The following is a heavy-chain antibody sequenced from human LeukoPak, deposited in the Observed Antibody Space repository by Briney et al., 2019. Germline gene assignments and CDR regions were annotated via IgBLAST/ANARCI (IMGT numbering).Heavy chain of an antibody. Sequence: SETLSLTCTVSGGSISSFYWSWIRQPPGKGLEWIGYISYSGSTNYNPSLKSRVTISVDTSKNQFSLKLSSVTAADTAVYYCARGAGVRYFDWLLPYNWFDPWGQGTLVTVSS. CDR1: GGSISSFY. V-gene: IGHV4-59*12. J-gene: IGHJ5*02. CDR2: ISYSGST. CDR3: ARGAGVRYFDWLLPYNWFDP. D-gene: IGHD3-9*01.